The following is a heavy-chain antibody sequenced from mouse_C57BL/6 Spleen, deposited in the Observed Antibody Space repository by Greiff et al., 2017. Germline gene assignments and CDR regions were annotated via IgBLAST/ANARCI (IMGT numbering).Heavy chain of an antibody. CDR2: IYPGSGNT. D-gene: IGHD1-1*01. Sequence: QVQLQQSGPELVKPGASVKISCKASGYSFTSYYIHWVKQRPGQGLEWIGWIYPGSGNTKYNEKFKGKATLTADTSSSTAYMQLSSLTSEDSAVYYCARRDTTVLDYWGQGTSVTVSS. CDR3: ARRDTTVLDY. J-gene: IGHJ4*01. V-gene: IGHV1-66*01. CDR1: GYSFTSYY.